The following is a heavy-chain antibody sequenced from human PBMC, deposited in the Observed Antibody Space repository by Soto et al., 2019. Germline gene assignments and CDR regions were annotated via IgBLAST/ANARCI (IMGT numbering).Heavy chain of an antibody. V-gene: IGHV3-30-3*01. D-gene: IGHD6-6*01. Sequence: GGSLRLSCAASEFTFSNYAMHWVRQVPGKGLEWVAIISYDGSNNYYADSVKGRFTISRDNSKNTLFLQMNSLRAEDTAVYYCARDRSLYGMDVWGQGTTVTVSS. CDR2: ISYDGSNN. J-gene: IGHJ6*02. CDR3: ARDRSLYGMDV. CDR1: EFTFSNYA.